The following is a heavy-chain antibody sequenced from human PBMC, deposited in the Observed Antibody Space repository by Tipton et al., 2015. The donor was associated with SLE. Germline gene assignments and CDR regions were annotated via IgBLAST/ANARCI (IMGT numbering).Heavy chain of an antibody. Sequence: GSLRLSCAASGFTFSSYAMSWVRQAPGKGLEWVSAISGSGGSTYYADSVKGRFTISRDNSKNTLYLQMNSLRAEDTAVYYCAKDPYYYDSSGYWGQGTLVTVSS. CDR2: ISGSGGST. D-gene: IGHD3-22*01. V-gene: IGHV3-23*01. CDR3: AKDPYYYDSSGY. J-gene: IGHJ4*02. CDR1: GFTFSSYA.